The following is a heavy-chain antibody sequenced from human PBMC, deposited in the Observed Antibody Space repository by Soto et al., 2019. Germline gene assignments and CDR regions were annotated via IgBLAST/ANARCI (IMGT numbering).Heavy chain of an antibody. D-gene: IGHD3-9*01. Sequence: PSGTLSLTCSVSGGSIRDYFWTWVRQPPGKGLEWIGYISSSGTINYNSSLKSRVTISLDTSRNHFSLKLSSVTAADTAVYFCARDRKLVIPGNYYYYGMDVWGQGTTVTVSS. CDR1: GGSIRDYF. CDR3: ARDRKLVIPGNYYYYGMDV. J-gene: IGHJ6*02. CDR2: ISSSGTI. V-gene: IGHV4-59*01.